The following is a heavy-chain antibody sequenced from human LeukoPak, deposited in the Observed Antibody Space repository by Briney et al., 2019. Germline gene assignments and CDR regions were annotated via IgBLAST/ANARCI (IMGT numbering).Heavy chain of an antibody. V-gene: IGHV1-2*02. CDR2: INPNSGGT. J-gene: IGHJ4*02. Sequence: GESLKISCKGSGYSFTSYYMHWVRQAPGQGLEWMGWINPNSGGTNYAQKFQGRVTMTRDTSISTAYMELSRLRSDDTAVYYCARVSDYGDYVDYWGQGTLVTVSS. CDR1: GYSFTSYY. CDR3: ARVSDYGDYVDY. D-gene: IGHD4-17*01.